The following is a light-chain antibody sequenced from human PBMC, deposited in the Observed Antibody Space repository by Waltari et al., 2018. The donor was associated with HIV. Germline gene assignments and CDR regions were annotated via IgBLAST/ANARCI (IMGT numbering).Light chain of an antibody. CDR1: SSNVGSYNL. CDR3: CSYTGSNPFLL. J-gene: IGLJ2*01. Sequence: QSVLTQPASVSGSPGQSITISCTGTSSNVGSYNLVSWYQQHPGRAPKVMIYEVSKRPSGVSNRFSGSKSGNTASLTISGLQAEDEADYYCCSYTGSNPFLLFGGGTKLTVL. CDR2: EVS. V-gene: IGLV2-23*02.